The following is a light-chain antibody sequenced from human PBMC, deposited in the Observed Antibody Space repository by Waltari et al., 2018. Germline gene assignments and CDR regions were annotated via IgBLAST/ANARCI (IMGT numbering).Light chain of an antibody. CDR1: QSVSSN. Sequence: EIVMTQSPATLSVSPGERATLSCRASQSVSSNLAWYQQKRGQSPRLLIYGALTRATGIPARFSGSGSGTEFTLTISSMQSEDFAVYYCQQYKNWPAWTFGQGTKVEI. J-gene: IGKJ1*01. CDR3: QQYKNWPAWT. CDR2: GAL. V-gene: IGKV3-15*01.